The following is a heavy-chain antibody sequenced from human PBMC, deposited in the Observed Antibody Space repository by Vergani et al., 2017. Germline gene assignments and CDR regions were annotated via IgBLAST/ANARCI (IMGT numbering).Heavy chain of an antibody. D-gene: IGHD2-15*01. Sequence: QVQLQESGPGLVKPSQTLSLTCTVSGGSISSGSYYWSWIRQPAGKGLEWIGRIYTSGSTNYNPSLKSRVTISVDTSKNQFSLKLSSVTAADTAVYYCARDRMGRLDPWDQGTLVTVSS. CDR3: ARDRMGRLDP. CDR1: GGSISSGSYY. J-gene: IGHJ5*02. V-gene: IGHV4-61*02. CDR2: IYTSGST.